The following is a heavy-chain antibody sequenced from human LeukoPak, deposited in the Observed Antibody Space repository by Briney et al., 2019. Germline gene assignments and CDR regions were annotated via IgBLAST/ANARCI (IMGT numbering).Heavy chain of an antibody. V-gene: IGHV4-39*01. CDR1: GGSISSSSYY. Sequence: SSETLSLTCTVSGGSISSSSYYWGWIRQPPGKGLEWIGSIYYSGSTYYNPSLKSRVTISVDTSKNQFSLKLSSVTAADTAVYYCARRRDGYSRSSYYFDYWGQGTLVTVSS. CDR2: IYYSGST. J-gene: IGHJ4*02. D-gene: IGHD5-24*01. CDR3: ARRRDGYSRSSYYFDY.